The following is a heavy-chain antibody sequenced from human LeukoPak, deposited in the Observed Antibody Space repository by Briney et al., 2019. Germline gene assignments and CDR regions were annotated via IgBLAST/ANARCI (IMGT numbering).Heavy chain of an antibody. CDR3: ARGSWVVAANFDY. J-gene: IGHJ4*02. D-gene: IGHD2-15*01. Sequence: KPSETLSLTCAVSGYSISSGYYWGWIRQPPGKGLEWIGSIYHSGSTYYNPSLKSRVTISVDTSKNQFSLKLSSVTAADTAVYYCARGSWVVAANFDYWGQGTLVTVSS. CDR2: IYHSGST. CDR1: GYSISSGYY. V-gene: IGHV4-38-2*01.